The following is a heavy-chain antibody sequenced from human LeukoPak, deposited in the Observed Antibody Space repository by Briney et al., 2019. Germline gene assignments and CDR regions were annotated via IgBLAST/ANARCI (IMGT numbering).Heavy chain of an antibody. Sequence: GGSLRLSCAASGFTFSSYAMSWVRQAPGKGLEWVANIKHDGSEKYYVDSVRGRVTISRDNAKNSLYLQMNTLRAEDTAVYFCARHNYYHFDYWGQGTLVTASS. V-gene: IGHV3-7*01. CDR3: ARHNYYHFDY. CDR1: GFTFSSYA. J-gene: IGHJ4*02. D-gene: IGHD1-1*01. CDR2: IKHDGSEK.